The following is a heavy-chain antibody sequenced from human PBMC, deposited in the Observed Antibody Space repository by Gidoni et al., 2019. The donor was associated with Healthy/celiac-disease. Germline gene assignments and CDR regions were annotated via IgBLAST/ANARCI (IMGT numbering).Heavy chain of an antibody. J-gene: IGHJ6*02. D-gene: IGHD5-12*01. CDR2: INPNSGGT. CDR1: GYTFTGYY. V-gene: IGHV1-2*02. CDR3: AGRDGYTTRHYYYYGMDV. Sequence: QVQLVQSGAEVKKPGASVKVSCKASGYTFTGYYMHWVRQAPGQGLEWMGWINPNSGGTNYAQKFQGRVTMTRDTSISTAYMELSRLRSDDTAVYYCAGRDGYTTRHYYYYGMDVWGQGTTVTVSS.